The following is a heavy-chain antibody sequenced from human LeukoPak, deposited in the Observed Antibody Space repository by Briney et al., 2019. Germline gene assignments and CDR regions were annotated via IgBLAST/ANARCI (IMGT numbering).Heavy chain of an antibody. J-gene: IGHJ4*02. CDR3: AKGSYYDSSGSSYFDY. CDR1: GFTFSSSA. V-gene: IGHV3-23*01. D-gene: IGHD3-22*01. CDR2: ISNNGGYT. Sequence: PGGSLRLSCAASGFTFSSSAMSWVRQAPGKGLEWVSAISNNGGYTYYADSVQGRFTISRDNSKSTLCLQMNSLRAEDTAVYYCAKGSYYDSSGSSYFDYWGQGTLVTVSS.